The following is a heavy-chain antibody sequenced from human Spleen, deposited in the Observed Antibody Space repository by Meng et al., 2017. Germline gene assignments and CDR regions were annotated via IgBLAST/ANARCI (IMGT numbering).Heavy chain of an antibody. CDR2: IKQDGSEK. CDR3: ARVGPVDTAMVED. D-gene: IGHD5-18*01. J-gene: IGHJ4*02. Sequence: GGSLRLSCAASGFTFSSYWMSWVRQAPGKGLEWVANIKQDGSEKYYVDSVKGRFTISRDNAKNSLYLQMNRLRAEDTAVYYCARVGPVDTAMVEDWGQGTLVTVSS. CDR1: GFTFSSYW. V-gene: IGHV3-7*04.